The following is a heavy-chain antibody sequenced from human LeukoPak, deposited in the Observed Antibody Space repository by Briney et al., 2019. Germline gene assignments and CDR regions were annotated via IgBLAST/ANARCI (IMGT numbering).Heavy chain of an antibody. CDR2: ISGSGDST. CDR3: AKGKDDY. Sequence: PGGSLRLPCAASGFTFSSYGMHWVRQAPGKGLEWVAAISGSGDSTYYADSVKGRFTISRDNSKNTIYLEMNSLRAEDTAVYYCAKGKDDYWGQGTLVTVSS. J-gene: IGHJ4*02. CDR1: GFTFSSYG. V-gene: IGHV3-23*01.